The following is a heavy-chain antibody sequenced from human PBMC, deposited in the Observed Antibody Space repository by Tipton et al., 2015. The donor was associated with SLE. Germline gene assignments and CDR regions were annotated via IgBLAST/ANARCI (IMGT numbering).Heavy chain of an antibody. CDR3: AGTSSSGWYVIDY. V-gene: IGHV4-39*01. J-gene: IGHJ4*02. Sequence: TLSLTCTVSGGSISSISYYWGWIRQPPGKGLEWIGSIHYSGSTSYNSSLESRVTISIDTSKSQFSLKLSSVTASDMAEYYCAGTSSSGWYVIDYWGQGTLVTVSS. D-gene: IGHD6-19*01. CDR2: IHYSGST. CDR1: GGSISSISYY.